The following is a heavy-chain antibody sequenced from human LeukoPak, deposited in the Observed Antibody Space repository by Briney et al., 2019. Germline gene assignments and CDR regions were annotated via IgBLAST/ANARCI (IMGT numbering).Heavy chain of an antibody. V-gene: IGHV4-39*01. J-gene: IGHJ4*02. D-gene: IGHD2-21*01. CDR3: ARQIYCGGDCYSGFDY. CDR2: IHYSGST. Sequence: KPSETLSLTCTVSGGSISSSSYYWGWIRQPPGKGLEWIGSIHYSGSTYYNPSLKSRVTISVDTSKNQFSLKLSSVTAADTAVYYCARQIYCGGDCYSGFDYWGQGTLVTVSS. CDR1: GGSISSSSYY.